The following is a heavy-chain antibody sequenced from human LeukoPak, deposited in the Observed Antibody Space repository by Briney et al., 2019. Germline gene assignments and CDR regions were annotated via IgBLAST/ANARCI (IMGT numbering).Heavy chain of an antibody. Sequence: SVKVSCKASGGTFSSYAISWVRQAPGQGLEWMGGIIPIFGTANYAQKFQGRVTITTDESTSTAYMELSSLRSEDTAVYYCARLFDAGVVPAAIQGDDYWGQGTLVTVSS. CDR3: ARLFDAGVVPAAIQGDDY. V-gene: IGHV1-69*05. CDR1: GGTFSSYA. CDR2: IIPIFGTA. J-gene: IGHJ4*02. D-gene: IGHD2-2*02.